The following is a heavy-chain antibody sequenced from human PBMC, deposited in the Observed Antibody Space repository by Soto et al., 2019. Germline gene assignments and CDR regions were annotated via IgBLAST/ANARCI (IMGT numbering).Heavy chain of an antibody. Sequence: GASVEVSCKASGDTFTNYGISWVRQAPGQGLEWMGWISAYNGNTKYAQKLQGRVTMTTDTSTSTAYMELRSLRSDDTAVYYCARGVGSGSYYNQYNWFDPWGQGTLVTVSS. CDR1: GDTFTNYG. D-gene: IGHD3-10*01. CDR2: ISAYNGNT. V-gene: IGHV1-18*01. J-gene: IGHJ5*02. CDR3: ARGVGSGSYYNQYNWFDP.